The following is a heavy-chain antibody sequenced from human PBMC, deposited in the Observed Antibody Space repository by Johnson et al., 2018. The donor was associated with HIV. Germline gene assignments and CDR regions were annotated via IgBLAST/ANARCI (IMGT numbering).Heavy chain of an antibody. CDR3: ARDRGGSSYSWVAFDI. J-gene: IGHJ3*02. V-gene: IGHV3-11*01. CDR1: GFTFSDYY. D-gene: IGHD5-18*01. CDR2: ISRSGSSI. Sequence: QVQLVESGGGLVKPGGSLRLSCAASGFTFSDYYMNWIRQAPGKGLEWVSYISRSGSSIYYADSVKGRFNISRDNSKNTVYLQMNSLRAEDTAMYYCARDRGGSSYSWVAFDIWGQGTMVTVSS.